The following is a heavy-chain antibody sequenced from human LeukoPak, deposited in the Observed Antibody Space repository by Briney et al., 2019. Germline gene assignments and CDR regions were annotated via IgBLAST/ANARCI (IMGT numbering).Heavy chain of an antibody. Sequence: GGSLRLSCTASGFTFDDYAMSWFRQAPGKGLEWVGFIRSKAYSGTTEYAASVKGRFTISRDDSKSIAYLQMNSLKTEDTAVYYCTRAQYYDFWSGYYMDVWGKGTTVTVSS. J-gene: IGHJ6*03. CDR2: IRSKAYSGTT. V-gene: IGHV3-49*03. D-gene: IGHD3-3*01. CDR1: GFTFDDYA. CDR3: TRAQYYDFWSGYYMDV.